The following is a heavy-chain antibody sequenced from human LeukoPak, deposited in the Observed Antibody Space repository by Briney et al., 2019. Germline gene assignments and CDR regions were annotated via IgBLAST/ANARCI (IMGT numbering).Heavy chain of an antibody. CDR1: GFTFSSYS. D-gene: IGHD1-14*01. CDR2: ISSSSSYI. V-gene: IGHV3-21*01. CDR3: ARDSFETDIDY. J-gene: IGHJ4*02. Sequence: PGGSLRLSCAASGFTFSSYSMNWVRQASGKGLEWVSSISSSSSYIYYADSVKGRFTISRDNDKNSLYLQINSLRAEDTAVYYCARDSFETDIDYWGQGTLVTVSS.